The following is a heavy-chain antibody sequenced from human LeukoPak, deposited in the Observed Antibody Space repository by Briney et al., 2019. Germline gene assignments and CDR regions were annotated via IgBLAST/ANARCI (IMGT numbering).Heavy chain of an antibody. V-gene: IGHV3-23*01. D-gene: IGHD3-16*01. Sequence: GGSLRLFCAASGFTFSSYGMNWVRQAPGKGLDWVSPISGSGGSTYYADSVKGRFTISRDNSKNTLYLQMNSLRAEDTAVYYCAKGSDYDYVWGSFYYWGQGTLVTVSS. CDR1: GFTFSSYG. CDR2: ISGSGGST. J-gene: IGHJ4*02. CDR3: AKGSDYDYVWGSFYY.